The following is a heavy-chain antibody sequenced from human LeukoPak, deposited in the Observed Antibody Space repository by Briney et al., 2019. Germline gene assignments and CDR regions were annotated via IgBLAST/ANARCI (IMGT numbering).Heavy chain of an antibody. Sequence: SGTLSLTCAVSGDSITNDIWWSWVRQPPGKGLEWIGGIFYSGSTYYNPSLKSRVTISQDTSKNQFSLKLSSVTAADTAVYYCARSATVTTGYFDFWGQGTLVTVSS. D-gene: IGHD4-17*01. V-gene: IGHV4-4*02. CDR1: GDSITNDIW. J-gene: IGHJ4*02. CDR2: IFYSGST. CDR3: ARSATVTTGYFDF.